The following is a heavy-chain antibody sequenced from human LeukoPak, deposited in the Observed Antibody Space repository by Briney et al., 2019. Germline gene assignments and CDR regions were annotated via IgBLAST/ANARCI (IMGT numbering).Heavy chain of an antibody. CDR3: AKDTQADYYDSSGYTGY. CDR1: GFTFDDYG. Sequence: GGPLRLSCAASGFTFDDYGMHWIRQAPGKGLEWVSGISWNSGRIGYADSVKGRFTISRDNAKNSLYLQMNSLRAEDMALYYCAKDTQADYYDSSGYTGYWGQGTLVTVSS. CDR2: ISWNSGRI. V-gene: IGHV3-9*03. D-gene: IGHD3-22*01. J-gene: IGHJ4*02.